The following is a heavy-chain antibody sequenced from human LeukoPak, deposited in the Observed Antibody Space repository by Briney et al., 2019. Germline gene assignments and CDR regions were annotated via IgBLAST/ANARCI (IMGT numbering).Heavy chain of an antibody. V-gene: IGHV3-23*01. CDR1: GFTFSSYD. Sequence: PGGSLRLSCAASGFTFSSYDMSWVRQAPGKGLEWVSAISGSGGSTYYADSVKGRFTISRDNSKNTLYLQMNSLRAEDTAVYYCAKVPSLSDFYFDYWGQGTLVTVSS. CDR3: AKVPSLSDFYFDY. D-gene: IGHD3/OR15-3a*01. J-gene: IGHJ4*02. CDR2: ISGSGGST.